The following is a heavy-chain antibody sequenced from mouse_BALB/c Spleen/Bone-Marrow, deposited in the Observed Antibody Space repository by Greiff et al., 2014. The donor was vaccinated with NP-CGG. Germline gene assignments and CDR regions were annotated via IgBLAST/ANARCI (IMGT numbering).Heavy chain of an antibody. Sequence: EVQGVESGGDSVKPGGSLKLSCAASGFTFSSYGMSWVRQTPDKRLEWVATISSGGSYTYYPDSVKGRFTISRDNAKNTLYLQMSSLKSEDTAMYYCARPTTVVATGGSFDYWGQGTTLTVSS. J-gene: IGHJ2*01. CDR2: ISSGGSYT. V-gene: IGHV5-6*01. D-gene: IGHD1-1*01. CDR3: ARPTTVVATGGSFDY. CDR1: GFTFSSYG.